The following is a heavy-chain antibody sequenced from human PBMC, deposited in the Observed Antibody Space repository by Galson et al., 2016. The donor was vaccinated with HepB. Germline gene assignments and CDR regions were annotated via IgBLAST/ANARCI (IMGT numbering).Heavy chain of an antibody. CDR3: ARGGTPSGLDI. CDR2: INRDGSGT. Sequence: SLRLSCADSESTFGNHWVFWVRQAPGKGLVWVSKINRDGSGTAYADSVKGRFTISRDNAKNTLYLQMNSLRDEDTALYYCARGGTPSGLDIWGPGTLVTVSS. V-gene: IGHV3-74*03. D-gene: IGHD3-16*01. J-gene: IGHJ4*02. CDR1: ESTFGNHW.